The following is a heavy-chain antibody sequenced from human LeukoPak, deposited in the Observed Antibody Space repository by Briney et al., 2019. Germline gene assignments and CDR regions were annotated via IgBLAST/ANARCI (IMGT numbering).Heavy chain of an antibody. V-gene: IGHV3-43*02. CDR1: RFTFEVFA. CDR2: SCGERTNT. CDR3: ARSHTYYDSWSGYRDYGMDV. Sequence: GGSLSLSCELSRFTFEVFAMLGARHAPGQEVECVSVSCGERTNTHYADSVQGRFTVSRENSKNTLQLQMNSLRTEDTALHFCARSHTYYDSWSGYRDYGMDVWGQGTTVTVSS. J-gene: IGHJ6*02. D-gene: IGHD3-3*01.